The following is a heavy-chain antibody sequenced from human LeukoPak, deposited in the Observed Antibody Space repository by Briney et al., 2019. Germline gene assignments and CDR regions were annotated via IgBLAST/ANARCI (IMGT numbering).Heavy chain of an antibody. CDR2: ISWNSGSI. D-gene: IGHD3-10*01. J-gene: IGHJ5*02. CDR3: AKGDMVRGVIGGFDP. CDR1: GFTFDDYA. Sequence: GGSLRLSCAASGFTFDDYAMHWVRQAPGKGLEWVSGISWNSGSIGYADSVKGRFTISRDNAKNSLYLQMNSLRAEVTALYYCAKGDMVRGVIGGFDPWGQGTLVTVSS. V-gene: IGHV3-9*01.